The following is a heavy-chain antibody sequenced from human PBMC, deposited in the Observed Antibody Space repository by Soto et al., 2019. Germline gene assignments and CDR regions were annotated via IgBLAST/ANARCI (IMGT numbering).Heavy chain of an antibody. J-gene: IGHJ6*02. D-gene: IGHD3-9*01. CDR3: ARDRTYYDILTGLDYGMDV. CDR1: GFTFSSYG. Sequence: ESVGGVVQPGRSLRLSCAASGFTFSSYGMHWVRQAPGKGLEWVAVIWYDGSNKYYADSVKGRFTISRDNSKNTLYLQMNSLRAEDTAVYYCARDRTYYDILTGLDYGMDVWGQGTTVTVSS. V-gene: IGHV3-33*01. CDR2: IWYDGSNK.